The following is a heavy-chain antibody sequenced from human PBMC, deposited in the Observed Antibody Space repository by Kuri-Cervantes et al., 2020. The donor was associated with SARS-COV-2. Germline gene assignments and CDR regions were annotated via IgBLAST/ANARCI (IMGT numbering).Heavy chain of an antibody. CDR1: GGSISSSSYY. J-gene: IGHJ3*02. CDR2: IYYSGST. Sequence: GSLRLSCTVSGGSISSSSYYWGWIRQPPGKGLEWIGSIYYSGSTYYNPSLKSRVTISVDTSKNQFSLKLSSVTAADTAVYYCARGSITIFGVVIDAFDIWGQGTVVTVSS. CDR3: ARGSITIFGVVIDAFDI. D-gene: IGHD3-3*01. V-gene: IGHV4-39*01.